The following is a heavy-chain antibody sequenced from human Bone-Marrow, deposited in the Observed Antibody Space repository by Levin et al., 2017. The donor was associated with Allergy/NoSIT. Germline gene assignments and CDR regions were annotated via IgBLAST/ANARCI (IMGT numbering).Heavy chain of an antibody. J-gene: IGHJ6*02. Sequence: SVKVSCKASGGTFSRLAINWVRQAPGQGLEWVGEIIPVFDSPKNAQKFQGRVTISAASSTSTVDMELSDLRSEDTAMYYCATRLGVAGEGYFYYYGMDVWGQGTTVTVSS. CDR3: ATRLGVAGEGYFYYYGMDV. CDR2: IIPVFDSP. V-gene: IGHV1-69*13. D-gene: IGHD6-19*01. CDR1: GGTFSRLA.